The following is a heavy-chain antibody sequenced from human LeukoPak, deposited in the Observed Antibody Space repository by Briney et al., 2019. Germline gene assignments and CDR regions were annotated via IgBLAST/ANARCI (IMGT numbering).Heavy chain of an antibody. CDR3: ARDLYDSRNDY. CDR1: GYTFTSYG. CDR2: INPNSGGT. J-gene: IGHJ4*02. Sequence: ASVKVSCKASGYTFTSYGISWVRQAPGQGLEWMGWINPNSGGTNYAQKFQGRVTMTRDTSISTAYMELSRLGSDDTAVYYCARDLYDSRNDYWGQGTLVTVSS. D-gene: IGHD3-22*01. V-gene: IGHV1-2*02.